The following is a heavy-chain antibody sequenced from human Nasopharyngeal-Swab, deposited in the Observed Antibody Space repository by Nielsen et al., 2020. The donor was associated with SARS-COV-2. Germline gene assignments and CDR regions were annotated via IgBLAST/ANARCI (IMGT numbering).Heavy chain of an antibody. V-gene: IGHV1-69*13. D-gene: IGHD3-3*01. CDR1: VGTFSRYA. CDR2: IIPIFGTA. Sequence: SVKVSCKASVGTFSRYAISWVRQAPAQGLDWMGGIIPIFGTANYAQKFQGRVTITADESTSTAYMELSSLRSEDTAVYYCARGTIFGVVPRYYYYMDVWGKGTTVTVSS. J-gene: IGHJ6*03. CDR3: ARGTIFGVVPRYYYYMDV.